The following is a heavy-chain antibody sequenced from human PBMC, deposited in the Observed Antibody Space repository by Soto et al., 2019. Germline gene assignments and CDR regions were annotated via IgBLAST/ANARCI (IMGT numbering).Heavy chain of an antibody. CDR1: GFTFSSYA. CDR3: AKGGSTTYDILTGYYGPYFDY. J-gene: IGHJ4*02. Sequence: GGSLRLSCAASGFTFSSYAMSWVRQAPGKGLEWVSAISGSGGSTYYADSVKGRFTISRDNSKNTLYLQMNSLRAEDTAVYYCAKGGSTTYDILTGYYGPYFDYWGQGTLVTVSS. D-gene: IGHD3-9*01. V-gene: IGHV3-23*01. CDR2: ISGSGGST.